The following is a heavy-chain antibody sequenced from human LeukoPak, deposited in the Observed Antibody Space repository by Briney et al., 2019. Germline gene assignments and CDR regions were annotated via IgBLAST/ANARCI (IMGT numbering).Heavy chain of an antibody. CDR2: IYYSGST. CDR1: GGSISSSSYY. D-gene: IGHD2-2*01. V-gene: IGHV4-39*01. Sequence: TPSETLSLTCTVSGGSISSSSYYWGWIRQPPGKGLEWIGSIYYSGSTYYNPSLKSRVTISVDTSKNQFSLKLSSVTAADTAVYYCARHLRRYCSSTSCLNWFDPWGQGTLVTVSS. CDR3: ARHLRRYCSSTSCLNWFDP. J-gene: IGHJ5*02.